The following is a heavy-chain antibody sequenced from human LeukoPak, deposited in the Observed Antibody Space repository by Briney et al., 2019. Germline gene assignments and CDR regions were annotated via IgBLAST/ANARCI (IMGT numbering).Heavy chain of an antibody. CDR3: ARGLTH. CDR1: GGSFSGYY. CDR2: INHSGNS. V-gene: IGHV4-34*01. J-gene: IGHJ4*02. Sequence: SETLSLTCSVYGGSFSGYYWRWIRRPSGKGLEWIGEINHSGNSNYNPSLKSRVTISVDTSKNQFSLKLNSVTAADTGVYYCARGLTHWGQGTLVTVSS.